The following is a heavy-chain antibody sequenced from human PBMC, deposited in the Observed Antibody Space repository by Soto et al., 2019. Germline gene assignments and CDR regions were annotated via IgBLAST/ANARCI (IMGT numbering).Heavy chain of an antibody. J-gene: IGHJ4*02. CDR2: IYESGST. CDR3: AKGGYGRFDY. CDR1: GGSISSYY. Sequence: QVQLQESGPGLVKPSETLSLTCTVSGGSISSYYWSWIRQPPGKGLEWIGYIYESGSTNYNPSLKSRVTISGDTSKNQFSLKLSSVTAADTAVYYCAKGGYGRFDYWGQGTLVSASS. D-gene: IGHD5-12*01. V-gene: IGHV4-59*01.